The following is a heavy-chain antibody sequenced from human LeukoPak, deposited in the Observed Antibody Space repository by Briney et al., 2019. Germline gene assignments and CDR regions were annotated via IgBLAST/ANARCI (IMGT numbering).Heavy chain of an antibody. CDR3: ARAERWLQLPFDY. CDR2: IYYSGST. J-gene: IGHJ4*02. D-gene: IGHD5-24*01. Sequence: SETLSLTCTVSGGSISSYYWSWIRQPPGKGLEWIGYIYYSGSTNYNPSLKSRVTISVDTSKNQFSLKLSSVTAADTAVYYCARAERWLQLPFDYWGQGTLVTVSS. CDR1: GGSISSYY. V-gene: IGHV4-59*01.